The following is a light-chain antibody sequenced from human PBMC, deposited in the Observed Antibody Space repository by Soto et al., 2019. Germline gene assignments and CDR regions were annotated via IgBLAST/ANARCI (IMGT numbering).Light chain of an antibody. V-gene: IGKV3-20*01. J-gene: IGKJ4*01. CDR3: QQYGHSPLT. CDR1: QTLTNIS. CDR2: DAS. Sequence: EIVLTQSPGTLSLSPGARVPLSCRARQTLTNISLAWYQQEPGQAPRLLIYDASSRATGIPNRFSGSGSGTDFTLTINKLEPGDSAVYYCQQYGHSPLTFGGGTKVDIK.